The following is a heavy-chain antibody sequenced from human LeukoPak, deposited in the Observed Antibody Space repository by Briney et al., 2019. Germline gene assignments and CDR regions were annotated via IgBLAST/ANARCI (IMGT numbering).Heavy chain of an antibody. CDR3: ARRYCTNGVCYDDRGAFDI. J-gene: IGHJ3*02. D-gene: IGHD2-8*01. CDR1: GYTFTSYG. V-gene: IGHV1-69*06. Sequence: SVKVSCKASGYTFTSYGISWVRQAPGQGLEGMGGIIPIFGTANYAQKFQGRVTITADKSTSTAYMKLSSLRSEDTAVYYCARRYCTNGVCYDDRGAFDIWGQGTMVTVSS. CDR2: IIPIFGTA.